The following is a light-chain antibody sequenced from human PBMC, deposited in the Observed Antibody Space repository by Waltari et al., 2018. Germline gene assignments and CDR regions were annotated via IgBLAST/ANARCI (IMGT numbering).Light chain of an antibody. J-gene: IGLJ2*01. CDR3: NSYTITNTII. CDR1: RRHVGRSDP. CDR2: DMN. Sequence: SALTQPAPVSGSPGPSVPIPRTATRRHVGRSDPTPWYRQHPGPAPTLIIVDMNNPPSGVSNRFSGSKSGNTASLTISGLQPDDEADYYCNSYTITNTIIFGGGTRLTVL. V-gene: IGLV2-14*03.